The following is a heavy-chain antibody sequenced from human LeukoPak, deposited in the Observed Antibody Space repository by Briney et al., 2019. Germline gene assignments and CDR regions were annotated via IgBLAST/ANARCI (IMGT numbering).Heavy chain of an antibody. D-gene: IGHD3-22*01. CDR2: ISSNGGST. CDR3: VKDDSYYYDSSGYPH. Sequence: GGPLRLSWSASGFTFSTYFMHWVHQAPGKGLEYVSVISSNGGSTYYADSVKGGFTISRDNSKNALYLQMSSLRAEDTAVYHCVKDDSYYYDSSGYPHWGQGTLVTVSS. J-gene: IGHJ4*02. V-gene: IGHV3-64D*09. CDR1: GFTFSTYF.